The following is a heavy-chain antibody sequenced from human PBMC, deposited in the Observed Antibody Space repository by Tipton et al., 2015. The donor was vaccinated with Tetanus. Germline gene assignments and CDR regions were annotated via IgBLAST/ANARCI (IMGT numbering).Heavy chain of an antibody. CDR1: GLTVSINS. V-gene: IGHV3-53*01. CDR3: APSRDSSGYFSTF. CDR2: IYSGGST. Sequence: SLRLSCAVSGLTVSINSMSWVRQAPGKGLEWVSVIYSGGSTYYGESVKGRFTISRDNSKNTVYLQMNSLRADDTALYYCAPSRDSSGYFSTFWGQGTLVTVAS. D-gene: IGHD3-22*01. J-gene: IGHJ4*02.